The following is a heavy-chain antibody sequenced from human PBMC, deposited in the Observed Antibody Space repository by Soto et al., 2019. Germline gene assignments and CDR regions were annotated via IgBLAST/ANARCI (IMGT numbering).Heavy chain of an antibody. D-gene: IGHD3-22*01. CDR1: GFSLSTSGVG. Sequence: QITLKESGPTLVKPTQTLTLTCTFSGFSLSTSGVGVGWIRQFPGKALEWLALIYWDDGKRYSPSLKSRLTITKDTSKNQVVLTMTNMDPVDTATYYCAHRLGHYDSSGYLDYWGQGTLVTVSS. V-gene: IGHV2-5*02. CDR3: AHRLGHYDSSGYLDY. CDR2: IYWDDGK. J-gene: IGHJ4*02.